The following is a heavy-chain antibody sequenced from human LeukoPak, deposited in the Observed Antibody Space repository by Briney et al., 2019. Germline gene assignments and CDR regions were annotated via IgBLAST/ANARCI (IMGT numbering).Heavy chain of an antibody. CDR2: ISSSSSYI. J-gene: IGHJ5*02. D-gene: IGHD4-17*01. V-gene: IGHV3-21*01. CDR1: GFTFSSYN. Sequence: PGGSLRLSCAASGFTFSSYNMNWVRQAPGKGLEWVSSISSSSSYIYYADSVKGRFTISRDNSKNTLYLQMNSLRAEDTAVYYCAKCRRAVTLKDNWFDPWGQGTLVTVSS. CDR3: AKCRRAVTLKDNWFDP.